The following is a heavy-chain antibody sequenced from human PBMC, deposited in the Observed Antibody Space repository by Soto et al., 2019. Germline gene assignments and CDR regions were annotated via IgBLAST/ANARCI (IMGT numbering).Heavy chain of an antibody. V-gene: IGHV3-23*01. Sequence: EVQLLESGGGLVQPGGSLRLSCAASGFTFSSSAMSWFRQAPGKGLEWVSAISYSGGSTYYADSVKGRFTISRDNSKNTWYLQMNSLRAEDTAVYYCAKVGPRWELFHWFFDLWGRGTLVTVSS. CDR3: AKVGPRWELFHWFFDL. CDR2: ISYSGGST. CDR1: GFTFSSSA. D-gene: IGHD1-26*01. J-gene: IGHJ2*01.